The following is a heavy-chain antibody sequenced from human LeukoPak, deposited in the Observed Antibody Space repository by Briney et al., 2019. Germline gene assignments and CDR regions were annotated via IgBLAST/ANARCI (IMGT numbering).Heavy chain of an antibody. CDR1: GFTFRNFG. CDR2: ILFDGRDE. Sequence: GGSLRLSCAASGFTFRNFGMHWVRQAPGKGLEWVAFILFDGRDEYYVDSLKGRFTISRDNSKNTVYLQMNSLTSEDTALYYCAKDKSQVGVDSASTLVDHWGQGTLVIVSS. V-gene: IGHV3-30*02. J-gene: IGHJ4*02. CDR3: AKDKSQVGVDSASTLVDH. D-gene: IGHD2-8*02.